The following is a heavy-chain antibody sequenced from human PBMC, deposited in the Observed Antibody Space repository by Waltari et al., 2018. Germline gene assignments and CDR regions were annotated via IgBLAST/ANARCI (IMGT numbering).Heavy chain of an antibody. V-gene: IGHV3-7*01. CDR1: DFTFSRSW. CDR3: TSCLGCGTGK. CDR2: IRPDGNEK. D-gene: IGHD3-16*01. Sequence: EVQLVASGGDLVQPGGSLRLSCAASDFTFSRSWMSWVRQAPGKGLEGVANIRPDGNEKNYVDSVKGRFTISRDNTKNSLYLQMNSLRGEDTALYYCTSCLGCGTGKWGHGTLVTVSS. J-gene: IGHJ4*01.